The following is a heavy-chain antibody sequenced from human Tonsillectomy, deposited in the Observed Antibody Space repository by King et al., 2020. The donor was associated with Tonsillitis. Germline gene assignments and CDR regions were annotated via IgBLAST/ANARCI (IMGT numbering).Heavy chain of an antibody. J-gene: IGHJ5*02. CDR2: IYYTGST. D-gene: IGHD6-19*01. Sequence: QLQESGPGLVKPSETLSLTCTVSGGSISSYYWSWIRQPPGKGLEWTGYIYYTGSTNYNPSLKSRVTILVDTSKNQFSLKLSSVTAADTAVYYCAREGIVVAGYNWFDPWGQGTLVTVSS. CDR3: AREGIVVAGYNWFDP. V-gene: IGHV4-59*01. CDR1: GGSISSYY.